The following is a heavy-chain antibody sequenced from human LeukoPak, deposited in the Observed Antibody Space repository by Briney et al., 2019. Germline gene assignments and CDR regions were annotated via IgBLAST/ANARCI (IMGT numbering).Heavy chain of an antibody. CDR3: AEDDIVGATGY. CDR2: ISGSGGST. Sequence: GGSLRLSCAASGFTFSSYAMSWVRQPPGKGLEWVSAISGSGGSTYYADSVKGRFTISRDNSKNTLYLQMNGLRAEDTAVYYCAEDDIVGATGYWGQGTLVTVSS. V-gene: IGHV3-23*01. J-gene: IGHJ4*02. D-gene: IGHD1-26*01. CDR1: GFTFSSYA.